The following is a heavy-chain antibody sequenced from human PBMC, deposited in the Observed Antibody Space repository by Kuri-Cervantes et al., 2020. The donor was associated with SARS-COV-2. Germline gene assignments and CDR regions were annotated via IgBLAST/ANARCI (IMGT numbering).Heavy chain of an antibody. V-gene: IGHV1-2*02. Sequence: ASVKVSCKASGYTFTGYYMHWVRQAPGQGLEWMGWINPNSGGTNYAQKFQGRVTMTRDTSISTAYMELSRLRSDDTAVYYCVRSSSSSVYYYYYMDVWGKGTTVTVSS. CDR2: INPNSGGT. CDR3: VRSSSSSVYYYYYMDV. D-gene: IGHD6-6*01. J-gene: IGHJ6*03. CDR1: GYTFTGYY.